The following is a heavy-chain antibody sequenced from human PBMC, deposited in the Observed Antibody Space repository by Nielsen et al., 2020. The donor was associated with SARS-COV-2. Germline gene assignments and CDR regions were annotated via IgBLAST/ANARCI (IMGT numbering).Heavy chain of an antibody. V-gene: IGHV3-30*02. CDR1: GFTFSSYG. CDR3: AKGLGYYDILTGSPGMDV. CDR2: IWYDGSNK. J-gene: IGHJ6*02. Sequence: GESLKISCAASGFTFSSYGTHWVRQAPGKGLEWVAVIWYDGSNKYYADSVKGRFTISRDNSKNTLYLQMNSLRAEDTAVYYCAKGLGYYDILTGSPGMDVWGQGTTVTVSS. D-gene: IGHD3-9*01.